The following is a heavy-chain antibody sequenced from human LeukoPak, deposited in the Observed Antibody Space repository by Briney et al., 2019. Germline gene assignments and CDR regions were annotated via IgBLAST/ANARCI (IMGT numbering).Heavy chain of an antibody. D-gene: IGHD6-6*01. CDR1: GGSFSGYY. J-gene: IGHJ6*03. Sequence: SETLSLTCAVYGGSFSGYYWSWIRQPPGKGLEWIGEINHSGSTNYNPSFKSRVTISVDTSKNQFSLKLSSVTAADTAVYYCARVIAARPDAGYYYYMDVWGKGTTVTVSS. CDR3: ARVIAARPDAGYYYYMDV. V-gene: IGHV4-34*01. CDR2: INHSGST.